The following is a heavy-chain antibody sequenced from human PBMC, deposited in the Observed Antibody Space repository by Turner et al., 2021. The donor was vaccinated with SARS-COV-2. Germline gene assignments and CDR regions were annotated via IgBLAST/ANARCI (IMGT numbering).Heavy chain of an antibody. Sequence: VQLVQSGAEVKKPGSSVKVSCKASGDTFRNYAINWVRQAPGQGLEWMGRIVTTFSRTNYQQDFQGRVTITADKSSNTLNMELSSLRSDDTAVYYCAREGSALDYWGQGTLVTVSS. CDR2: IVTTFSRT. J-gene: IGHJ4*02. CDR1: GDTFRNYA. CDR3: AREGSALDY. V-gene: IGHV1-69*04.